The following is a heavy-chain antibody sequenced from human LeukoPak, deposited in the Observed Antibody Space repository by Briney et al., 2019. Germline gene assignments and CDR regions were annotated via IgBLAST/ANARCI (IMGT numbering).Heavy chain of an antibody. J-gene: IGHJ4*02. CDR2: ISGSGGST. CDR3: AKAPGSGWYISPIDY. V-gene: IGHV3-23*01. D-gene: IGHD6-13*01. CDR1: GFTFSSYA. Sequence: PGGSLRLSCAASGFTFSSYAMSWVRQAPGKGLEWVSAISGSGGSTYYADSVKGRFTISRDNSKNTLYLQMNSLRAEDTAVYYCAKAPGSGWYISPIDYWAREPWSPSPQ.